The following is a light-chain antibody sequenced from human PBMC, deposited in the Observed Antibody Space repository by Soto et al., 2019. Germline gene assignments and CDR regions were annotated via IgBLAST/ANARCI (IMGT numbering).Light chain of an antibody. CDR2: EVS. Sequence: QSVLTQPPSASGSPGQSVTLSCTGTSSDVGSYDYVSWYQQHPGKAPKLMIYEVSKRPSGVPDRFSGSKSGNTASLTVSGLQAEDEADYYCSSFAGYNNYVFGTGTKVTVL. CDR3: SSFAGYNNYV. V-gene: IGLV2-8*01. CDR1: SSDVGSYDY. J-gene: IGLJ1*01.